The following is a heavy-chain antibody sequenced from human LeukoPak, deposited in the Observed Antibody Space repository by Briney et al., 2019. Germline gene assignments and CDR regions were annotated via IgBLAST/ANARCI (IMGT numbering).Heavy chain of an antibody. CDR3: ARVYDVLTGGFNY. CDR1: GFTFRRYD. D-gene: IGHD3-9*01. Sequence: PGGSLRLSRAASGFTFRRYDMNWVRQAPGKGLEWVSSISSSSISIYYADSLKGRFTISRDNARNSLYLQMNNLRAEDTAVYYCARVYDVLTGGFNYWGQGALVTVSS. CDR2: ISSSSISI. V-gene: IGHV3-21*01. J-gene: IGHJ4*02.